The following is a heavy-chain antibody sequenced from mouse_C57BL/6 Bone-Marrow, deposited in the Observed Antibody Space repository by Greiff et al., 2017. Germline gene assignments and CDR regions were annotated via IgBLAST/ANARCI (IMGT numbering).Heavy chain of an antibody. J-gene: IGHJ2*01. CDR1: GYTFTSYW. CDR2: IDPSDSET. Sequence: QVHVKQSGAELVRPGSSVKLSCKASGYTFTSYWMHWVKQRPIQGLEWIGNIDPSDSETHYNQKFKDKATLTVDKSSSTAYMQLSSLTSEDSAVYYCARSRSMVTNYFDYWGQGTTLTVSS. CDR3: ARSRSMVTNYFDY. D-gene: IGHD2-2*01. V-gene: IGHV1-52*01.